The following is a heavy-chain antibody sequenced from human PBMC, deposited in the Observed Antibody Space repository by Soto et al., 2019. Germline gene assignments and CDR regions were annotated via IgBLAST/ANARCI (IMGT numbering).Heavy chain of an antibody. CDR3: ARVGIFRWFDP. J-gene: IGHJ5*02. CDR1: GGSINSYY. V-gene: IGHV4-59*01. Sequence: PSETLSLTCTVSGGSINSYYWSWIRQPPGKGLEWIGYIYYSGSTIYNPSLKSRVTISVDTSKNQFSLKLSSVTAADTAVYYCARVGIFRWFDPWGQGTLVTVSS. CDR2: IYYSGST. D-gene: IGHD2-15*01.